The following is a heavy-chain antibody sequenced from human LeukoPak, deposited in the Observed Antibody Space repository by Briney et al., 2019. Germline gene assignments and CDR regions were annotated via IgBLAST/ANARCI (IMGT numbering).Heavy chain of an antibody. CDR1: GYTFTTYY. D-gene: IGHD3-3*01. CDR3: ARIFDFWSGKDAFDI. J-gene: IGHJ3*02. V-gene: IGHV1-46*01. Sequence: ASVKVSCTASGYTFTTYYMHWVRQARGQALEWLGIINPSGGSTNYAQKFQGRVTMTTDTSTSTAYMELRSLRSDDTAVYYCARIFDFWSGKDAFDIWGQGTMVTVSS. CDR2: INPSGGST.